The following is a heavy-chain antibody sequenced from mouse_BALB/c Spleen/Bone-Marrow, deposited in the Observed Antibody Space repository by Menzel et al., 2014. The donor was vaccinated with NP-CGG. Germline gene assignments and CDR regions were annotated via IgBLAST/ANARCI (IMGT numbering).Heavy chain of an antibody. Sequence: EVMLVESGPGLVKPSQSLSLTCTVTGYSITSDYAWNWIRQFPGNKVEWMGYISYSGSTSYNPSLKSRISITRDTSKNQFFLQLNSVTTEDTATYYCARNGYYYYFDYWGQGTTLTVSS. CDR1: GYSITSDYA. CDR3: ARNGYYYYFDY. J-gene: IGHJ2*01. D-gene: IGHD2-3*01. V-gene: IGHV3-2*02. CDR2: ISYSGST.